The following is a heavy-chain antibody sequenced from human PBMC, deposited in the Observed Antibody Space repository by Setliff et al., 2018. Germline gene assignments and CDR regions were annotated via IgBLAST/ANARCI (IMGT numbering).Heavy chain of an antibody. V-gene: IGHV4-34*01. J-gene: IGHJ4*02. Sequence: SETLSLTCAVYGGSFSGYYWSWIRQPPGKGLEWIGEINQSGSTNYNPSLKSRVTMSVDTSKNQFSLKLSSVTAADTAVYYCARGGKILEWLYAHDYWGQGTLVTVSS. CDR2: INQSGST. CDR3: ARGGKILEWLYAHDY. CDR1: GGSFSGYY. D-gene: IGHD3-3*01.